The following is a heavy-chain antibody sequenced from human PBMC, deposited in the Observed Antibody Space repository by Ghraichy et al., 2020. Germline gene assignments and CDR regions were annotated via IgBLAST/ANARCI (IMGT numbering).Heavy chain of an antibody. V-gene: IGHV3-23*01. D-gene: IGHD3-10*01. Sequence: GGSLRLSCAASGFTFSSYAMSWVRQAPGKGLEWVSAISGSGGSTYYADSVKGRFTISRDNSKNTLYLQMNSLRAEDTAVYYCAKDRRHPVWFRAGTNYYGMDVWGQGTTVTVSS. CDR3: AKDRRHPVWFRAGTNYYGMDV. J-gene: IGHJ6*02. CDR1: GFTFSSYA. CDR2: ISGSGGST.